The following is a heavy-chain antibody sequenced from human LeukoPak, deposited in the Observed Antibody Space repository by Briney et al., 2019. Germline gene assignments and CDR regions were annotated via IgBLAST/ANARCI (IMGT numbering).Heavy chain of an antibody. Sequence: KASETLSLTCAVSGGSISSSTNWWSWVRQPPGKGLEWIGEIYHSGGTNYNPSLKSRITISVDESQNQFSLKVNSLTAADTAVYYCATNGYYCMDVWGKGTTVTVSS. D-gene: IGHD2-8*01. CDR3: ATNGYYCMDV. CDR1: GGSISSSTNW. V-gene: IGHV4-4*02. CDR2: IYHSGGT. J-gene: IGHJ6*03.